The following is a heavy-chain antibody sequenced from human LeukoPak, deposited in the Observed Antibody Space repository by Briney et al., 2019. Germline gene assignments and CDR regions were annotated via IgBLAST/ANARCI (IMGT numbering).Heavy chain of an antibody. Sequence: GRSLRLSCAASGFTFSSYGMHWVRQAPGKGLEWVANIKQDGSEKYYVDSVKGRFTISRDNAKNSLYLQMNSLRAEDTAVYYCARDDCSSISCYHNWFDPWGQGTLVTVS. CDR3: ARDDCSSISCYHNWFDP. CDR2: IKQDGSEK. D-gene: IGHD2-2*01. J-gene: IGHJ5*02. V-gene: IGHV3-7*01. CDR1: GFTFSSYG.